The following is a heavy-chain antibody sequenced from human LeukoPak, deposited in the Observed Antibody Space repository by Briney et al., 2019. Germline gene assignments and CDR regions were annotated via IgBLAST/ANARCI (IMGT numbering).Heavy chain of an antibody. CDR3: AGDYYDSSGSDY. V-gene: IGHV4-4*07. D-gene: IGHD3-22*01. J-gene: IGHJ4*02. Sequence: SETLSLTCTVSGGSISSYHWSWIRQPAGKGLEWIGCIYTSGSTNYNPSLKSRVTMSVDTSKNQFSLKLSSVTAADTAVYYCAGDYYDSSGSDYWGQGTLVTVSS. CDR2: IYTSGST. CDR1: GGSISSYH.